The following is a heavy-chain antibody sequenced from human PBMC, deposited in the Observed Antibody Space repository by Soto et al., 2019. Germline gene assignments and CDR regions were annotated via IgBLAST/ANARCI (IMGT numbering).Heavy chain of an antibody. D-gene: IGHD2-15*01. Sequence: QITLKESGPTLVKPRQTLTLTCTFSGFSLSTSGVGVGWIRQPPGKALEWLALIYWDDDKRYSPSLKSRLTITKDTSKNQVVLTMTNMDPVDTATYYCARENIQDHFDYWGQGTLVTVSS. CDR1: GFSLSTSGVG. J-gene: IGHJ4*02. CDR3: ARENIQDHFDY. CDR2: IYWDDDK. V-gene: IGHV2-5*02.